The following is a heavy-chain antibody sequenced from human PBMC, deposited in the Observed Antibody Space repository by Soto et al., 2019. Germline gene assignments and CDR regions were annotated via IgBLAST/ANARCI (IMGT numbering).Heavy chain of an antibody. J-gene: IGHJ4*02. CDR2: IYYSRRP. Sequence: QLQLQESGPGLVKPSETLSLTCSLSGDSITRSTYFWAWIRQSPGKGLEWVGSIYYSRRPHYNPSLKSRVTISVDRSKKQFSLKMSSVTASDTAVYYCAKNLPKTGRFDYWGPGTLVTVSS. CDR3: AKNLPKTGRFDY. V-gene: IGHV4-39*01. CDR1: GDSITRSTYF.